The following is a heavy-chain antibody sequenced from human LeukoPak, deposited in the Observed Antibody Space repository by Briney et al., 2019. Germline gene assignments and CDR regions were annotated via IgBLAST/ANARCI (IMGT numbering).Heavy chain of an antibody. CDR1: GYSFSSGSY. J-gene: IGHJ3*02. Sequence: SETLSLTCTVSGYSFSSGSYWGWIRQPAGKGLEWIGRISSSGSTNYNPSLKSRVTISVDTSKNQFSLKLSSVTAADTAVYFCARGPYSYDSSGAFDIWGQGTMVTVSS. CDR2: ISSSGST. CDR3: ARGPYSYDSSGAFDI. V-gene: IGHV4-38-2*02. D-gene: IGHD3-22*01.